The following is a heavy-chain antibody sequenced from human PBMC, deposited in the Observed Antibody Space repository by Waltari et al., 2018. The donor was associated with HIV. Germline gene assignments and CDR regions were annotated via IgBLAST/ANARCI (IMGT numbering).Heavy chain of an antibody. V-gene: IGHV3-23*01. CDR3: AKGEFGVVILPGGWFDP. CDR2: ISGSGGST. CDR1: GFTFSSYA. Sequence: EVQLLESGGGLVQPGGSLRLSCAASGFTFSSYAMSWVRQAPGKGLEWVSAISGSGGSTYYADSVKGRFTISRDNSKNTLYLQMNSLRAEDTAVYYCAKGEFGVVILPGGWFDPWGQGTLVTVSS. D-gene: IGHD3-3*01. J-gene: IGHJ5*02.